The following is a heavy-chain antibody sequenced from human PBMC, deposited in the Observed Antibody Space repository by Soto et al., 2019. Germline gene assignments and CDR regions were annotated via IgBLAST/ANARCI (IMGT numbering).Heavy chain of an antibody. Sequence: PSETLCLTCTVSGGSVSSSSYYGGWIRQPPGKGLKWIGNIYYSGRTYYNPSLKSRVTISVDSSKKQFSLKLTSVTAADTAVYYCASALKGLRSEYFFDYWGQGTLVTVSS. D-gene: IGHD4-17*01. CDR3: ASALKGLRSEYFFDY. V-gene: IGHV4-39*01. CDR2: IYYSGRT. CDR1: GGSVSSSSYY. J-gene: IGHJ4*02.